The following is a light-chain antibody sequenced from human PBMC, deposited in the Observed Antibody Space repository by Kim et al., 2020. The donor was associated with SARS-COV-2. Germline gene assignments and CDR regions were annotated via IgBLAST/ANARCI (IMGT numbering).Light chain of an antibody. CDR1: QSVSSSY. J-gene: IGKJ2*01. CDR2: GAS. V-gene: IGKV3-20*01. CDR3: QQYGSSPYT. Sequence: IGLTQSPGTLSVSPGERATLSCRASQSVSSSYLAWYQQKPGQPPRLLIYGASNRAIGIPDRFSGRGSGTDFTLTISRLESEDFAVYYCQQYGSSPYTFGQGTKVEF.